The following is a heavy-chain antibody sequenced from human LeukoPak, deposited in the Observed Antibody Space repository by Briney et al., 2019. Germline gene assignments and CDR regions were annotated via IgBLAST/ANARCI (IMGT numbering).Heavy chain of an antibody. V-gene: IGHV4-59*01. J-gene: IGHJ6*03. Sequence: SETLSLTCTVSGGSISTYYWSWIRQPPGKGLEWIGYIYYSGSTNYNPSLKSRVTISVDTSKNQFSLKLSSVTAADTAVYYCTWGPLAFYYRDVWGKGPTVTIPS. CDR2: IYYSGST. CDR3: TWGPLAFYYRDV. D-gene: IGHD3-16*01. CDR1: GGSISTYY.